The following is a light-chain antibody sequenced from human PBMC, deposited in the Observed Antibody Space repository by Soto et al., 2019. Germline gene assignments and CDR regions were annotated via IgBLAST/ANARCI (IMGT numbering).Light chain of an antibody. V-gene: IGKV1-6*01. CDR1: QGIRND. Sequence: AIQMTQSPSSLSESLGDRVTITCRASQGIRNDLGWYQQKPGKAPKLLIYAASTLQSGVPSRFGGSGSGTGFALTISSLQPEDFATYYCQQVNSYPLTFGGGTKVDIK. CDR3: QQVNSYPLT. J-gene: IGKJ4*01. CDR2: AAS.